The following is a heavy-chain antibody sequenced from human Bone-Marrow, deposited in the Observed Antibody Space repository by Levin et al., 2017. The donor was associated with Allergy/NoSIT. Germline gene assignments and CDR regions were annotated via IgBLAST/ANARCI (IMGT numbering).Heavy chain of an antibody. CDR2: IDPSDSYT. V-gene: IGHV5-10-1*01. J-gene: IGHJ4*02. CDR3: ARHGFNSGFDY. CDR1: GYKFASNW. Sequence: KVSCKGSGYKFASNWISWVRQMPGKGLEWMGKIDPSDSYTNYRPSFQGHVTMSADKSINTAYLQWSSLKASDTGMYYCARHGFNSGFDYWGLGTLVAVSS. D-gene: IGHD3-10*01.